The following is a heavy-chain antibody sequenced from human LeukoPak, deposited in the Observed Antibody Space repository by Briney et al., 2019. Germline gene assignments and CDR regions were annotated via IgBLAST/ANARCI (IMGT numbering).Heavy chain of an antibody. J-gene: IGHJ4*02. D-gene: IGHD3-16*01. CDR1: GFTFSSYG. V-gene: IGHV3-30*18. Sequence: GGSLRLSCAASGFTFSSYGMHWVRQAPGKGLEWVAVISYDGSNKYCADSVKGRFTISRDNSKNTLYLQMNSLRAEDTAVYYCAKSDGRKMGELSYWGQGTLVTVSS. CDR3: AKSDGRKMGELSY. CDR2: ISYDGSNK.